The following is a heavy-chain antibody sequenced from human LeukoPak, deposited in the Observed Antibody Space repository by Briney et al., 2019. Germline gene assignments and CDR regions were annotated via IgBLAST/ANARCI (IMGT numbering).Heavy chain of an antibody. Sequence: ASVKVSCKASGYTFTGYYMHWVRQAPGQGLEWMGWINPNSGGTNYAQKFQGRVTMTRDTSISTAYMELSRLRSDDTAVYYCARDRTSRITILGYFDYWGRGTLVTVSS. V-gene: IGHV1-2*02. CDR1: GYTFTGYY. D-gene: IGHD3-3*01. CDR3: ARDRTSRITILGYFDY. J-gene: IGHJ4*02. CDR2: INPNSGGT.